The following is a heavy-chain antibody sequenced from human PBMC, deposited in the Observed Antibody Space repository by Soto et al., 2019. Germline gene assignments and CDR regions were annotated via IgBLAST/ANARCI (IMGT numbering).Heavy chain of an antibody. V-gene: IGHV1-18*01. Sequence: ASVKVSCKASGYTFTSYGISWVRQAPGQGLEWMGWISAYNGNTNYAQKLQGRVTMTTDTSTSTAYMELRSLRSDDTAVYYCAREVEASPQSNGMDVWGQGTTVTVSS. CDR1: GYTFTSYG. CDR2: ISAYNGNT. D-gene: IGHD2-15*01. CDR3: AREVEASPQSNGMDV. J-gene: IGHJ6*02.